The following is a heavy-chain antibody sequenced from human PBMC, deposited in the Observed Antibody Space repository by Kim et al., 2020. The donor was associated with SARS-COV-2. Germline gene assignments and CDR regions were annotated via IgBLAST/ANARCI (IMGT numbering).Heavy chain of an antibody. Sequence: ETLSLTCAVYGGSFSGYYWSWIRQPPGKGLEWIGEINHSGSTNYNPSLKSRVTISVDTSKNQFSLKLSSVTAADTAVYYCARLMVRGVPSALYYYGMDVWGQGTTVTVSS. V-gene: IGHV4-34*01. J-gene: IGHJ6*02. CDR1: GGSFSGYY. D-gene: IGHD3-10*01. CDR2: INHSGST. CDR3: ARLMVRGVPSALYYYGMDV.